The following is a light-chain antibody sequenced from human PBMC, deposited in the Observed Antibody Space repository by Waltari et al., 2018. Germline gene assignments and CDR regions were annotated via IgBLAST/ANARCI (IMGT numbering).Light chain of an antibody. CDR2: AAS. CDR1: QDMSSY. J-gene: IGKJ1*01. Sequence: DLQMTQSPSSVSASVGDRVTITCRASQDMSSYLAWYQQKRGKVPYLLIVAASTFHSGVPSRFSGSGCGTYFTLTISSLQPEDVATYSCQNGVTFGQGTKVEIK. CDR3: QNGVT. V-gene: IGKV1-27*01.